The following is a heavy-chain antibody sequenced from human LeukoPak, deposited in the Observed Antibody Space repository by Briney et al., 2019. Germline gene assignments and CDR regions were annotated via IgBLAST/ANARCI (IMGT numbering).Heavy chain of an antibody. Sequence: SETLSLTCAVYGGSFSGYYWSWIRQPPVKGLEWIGEISHSGSTNYNRSLKSRVTISVDTSKNQFSLKLSSVTAADTAVYYCARGRLRSLGVWVQGTLVTVSS. J-gene: IGHJ4*02. CDR3: ARGRLRSLGV. D-gene: IGHD4-17*01. V-gene: IGHV4-34*01. CDR1: GGSFSGYY. CDR2: ISHSGST.